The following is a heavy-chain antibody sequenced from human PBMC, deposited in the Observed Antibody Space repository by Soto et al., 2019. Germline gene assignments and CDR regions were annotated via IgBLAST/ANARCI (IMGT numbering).Heavy chain of an antibody. V-gene: IGHV3-30*18. D-gene: IGHD5-12*01. J-gene: IGHJ4*02. CDR3: AKGGRDGYDLGY. Sequence: QVQLVESGGGVVQPGRSLRLSCAASGFTFSSYGMHWVRQAPGKGLEWVAIISYDGSNKYYADSVKGRFTISRDNSKNTLYLQMNSLRAEDTAVYYGAKGGRDGYDLGYWGQGTLVTVPS. CDR1: GFTFSSYG. CDR2: ISYDGSNK.